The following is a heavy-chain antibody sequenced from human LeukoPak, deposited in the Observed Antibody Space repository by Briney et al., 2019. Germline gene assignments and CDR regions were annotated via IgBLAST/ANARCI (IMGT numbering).Heavy chain of an antibody. D-gene: IGHD6-13*01. CDR2: ISSDTSTI. Sequence: GGSLRLSGEASGFTFSDYYISWFRQAPGKGREGVYNISSDTSTIYYADSVKGRFTISRDNAKNSLYLQMNSLRAEDTAVYYCARAYSSSWSSRYFDLWGRGTLVTVSS. CDR1: GFTFSDYY. CDR3: ARAYSSSWSSRYFDL. J-gene: IGHJ2*01. V-gene: IGHV3-11*01.